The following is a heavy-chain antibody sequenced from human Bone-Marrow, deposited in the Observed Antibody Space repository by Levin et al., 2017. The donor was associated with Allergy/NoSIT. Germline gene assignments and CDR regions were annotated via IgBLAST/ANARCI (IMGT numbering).Heavy chain of an antibody. J-gene: IGHJ4*02. CDR2: IIPIFGTA. V-gene: IGHV1-69*13. CDR3: ARGGYYDSSAGGYFDY. CDR1: GGTFSSYA. Sequence: GASVKVSCKASGGTFSSYAISWVRQAPGQGLEWMGGIIPIFGTANYAQKFQGRVTITADESTSTAYMELSSLRSEDTAVYYCARGGYYDSSAGGYFDYWGQGTLVTVSS. D-gene: IGHD3-22*01.